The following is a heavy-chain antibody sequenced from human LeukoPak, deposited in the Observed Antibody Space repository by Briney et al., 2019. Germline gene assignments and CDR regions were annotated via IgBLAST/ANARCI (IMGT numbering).Heavy chain of an antibody. Sequence: PSETLSLTCAVYGGSFSGYYWSWLRQPPGKGLEWIGEINHSGSTNYNPSLKSRVTISVDTSKNQFSLKLSSVTAADTAVYYCARGGTYYDYVWGSYRYCYFDYWGQGTLVTVSS. D-gene: IGHD3-16*02. CDR1: GGSFSGYY. CDR2: INHSGST. CDR3: ARGGTYYDYVWGSYRYCYFDY. V-gene: IGHV4-34*01. J-gene: IGHJ4*02.